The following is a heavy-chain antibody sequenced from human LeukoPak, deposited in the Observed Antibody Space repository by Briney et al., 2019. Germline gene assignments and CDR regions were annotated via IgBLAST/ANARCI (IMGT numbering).Heavy chain of an antibody. CDR2: ISSSSYST. V-gene: IGHV3-11*06. CDR3: ARDPKHWNYFDF. D-gene: IGHD1-1*01. J-gene: IGHJ4*02. Sequence: GGSLRLSCAASGFSFSDYYMSWIRQAPGRGLESLSYISSSSYSTNYADSVKGRFTISRENAKNSLYLQMNSLRAEDTAVYYCARDPKHWNYFDFWGQGTLVTVSS. CDR1: GFSFSDYY.